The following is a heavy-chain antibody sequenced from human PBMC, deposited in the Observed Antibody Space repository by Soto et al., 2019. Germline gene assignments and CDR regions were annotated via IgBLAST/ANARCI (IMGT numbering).Heavy chain of an antibody. CDR2: IYYSGST. J-gene: IGHJ3*02. V-gene: IGHV4-31*03. CDR3: ARGQLRYFDWLYPVDAFDI. CDR1: GGSISSGGYY. D-gene: IGHD3-9*01. Sequence: PSETLSLTCTVSGGSISSGGYYWSWIRQHPGKGLEWIGYIYYSGSTYYNPSLKSRVTISVDTSKNQFSLKLSSVTAADTAVYYCARGQLRYFDWLYPVDAFDIWGQGTMVIVSS.